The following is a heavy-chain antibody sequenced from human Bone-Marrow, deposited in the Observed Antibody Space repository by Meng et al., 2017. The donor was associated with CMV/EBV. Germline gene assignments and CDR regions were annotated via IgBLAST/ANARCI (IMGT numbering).Heavy chain of an antibody. Sequence: KASGYTFTSYDINWVRQATGQGLEWMGWMNPNSGNTGYAQKFQGRVTMTRNTSISTAYMELSSLRSEDTAVYYCARGRDYGLSLGFDPWGQGTLVTVSS. V-gene: IGHV1-8*01. J-gene: IGHJ5*02. CDR3: ARGRDYGLSLGFDP. D-gene: IGHD4/OR15-4a*01. CDR2: MNPNSGNT. CDR1: GYTFTSYD.